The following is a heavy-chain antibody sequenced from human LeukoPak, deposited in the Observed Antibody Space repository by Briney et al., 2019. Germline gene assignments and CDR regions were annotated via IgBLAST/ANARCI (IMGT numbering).Heavy chain of an antibody. CDR3: AKSMIRGVNDTSDI. V-gene: IGHV3-23*01. D-gene: IGHD3-10*01. Sequence: GGCLRLSCAASGFTFSSYGMSWVRQAPGKGLEWVSGISVSGDSTYYADSVKGRFTISRDNSKNTLYLQMNSLRAEDTAVYYCAKSMIRGVNDTSDIWGQGTMVTVSS. CDR1: GFTFSSYG. CDR2: ISVSGDST. J-gene: IGHJ3*02.